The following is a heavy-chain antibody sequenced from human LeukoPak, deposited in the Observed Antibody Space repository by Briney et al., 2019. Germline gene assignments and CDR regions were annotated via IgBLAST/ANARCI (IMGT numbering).Heavy chain of an antibody. J-gene: IGHJ5*02. V-gene: IGHV7-4-1*02. CDR3: ARLLVVVPGASIHWFDP. CDR1: GYTSTNYA. D-gene: IGHD2-2*01. Sequence: ASVKVSCKASGYTSTNYAMNWVRQAPGQGLEWMGWINTNTGNPTYAQGFAGRFVFSLDTSVSTAYLKISSLKAEDTAVYYCARLLVVVPGASIHWFDPWGQGTLVTVSS. CDR2: INTNTGNP.